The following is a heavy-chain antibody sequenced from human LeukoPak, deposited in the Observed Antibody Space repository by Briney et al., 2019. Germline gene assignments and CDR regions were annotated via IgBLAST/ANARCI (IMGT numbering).Heavy chain of an antibody. CDR3: ARVDYYDSSGYDWFDP. Sequence: SQTLSLTCAISGDSVSSNSAAWNWIRQSPSRGLEWLGRTYYRSKWYNDYAVSVKSRITINPDTSKNQFSLQLNSVTPEDTAVYYCARVDYYDSSGYDWFDPWGQEPWSPSPQ. CDR1: GDSVSSNSAA. V-gene: IGHV6-1*01. J-gene: IGHJ5*02. CDR2: TYYRSKWYN. D-gene: IGHD3-22*01.